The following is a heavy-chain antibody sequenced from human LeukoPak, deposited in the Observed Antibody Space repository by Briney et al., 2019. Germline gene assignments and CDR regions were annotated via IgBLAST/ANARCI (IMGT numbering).Heavy chain of an antibody. D-gene: IGHD3-3*02. V-gene: IGHV3-21*01. CDR2: IGTTGPYI. CDR1: GFTFSNYR. CDR3: TTGPGALADY. J-gene: IGHJ4*02. Sequence: GGSLRLSCVASGFTFSNYRMNWVRQAPGKGLDWVSSIGTTGPYIYDADSVKGRFTTSRDDAKNSLYLEMNSLRVEDTGVYYCTTGPGALADYWGQGTLVAVSS.